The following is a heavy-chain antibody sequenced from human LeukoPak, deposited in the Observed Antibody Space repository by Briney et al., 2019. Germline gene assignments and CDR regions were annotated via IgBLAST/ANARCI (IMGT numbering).Heavy chain of an antibody. CDR1: GGSISSSSYY. CDR2: IYYSGST. CDR3: ARIPVVDDAFDI. V-gene: IGHV4-39*01. D-gene: IGHD4-23*01. J-gene: IGHJ3*02. Sequence: PSETLSLTCSVSGGSISSSSYYWGLIRQPPGKGLEWIGSIYYSGSTYYNPSLKSRVTISVDTSKSQFSLKLSSVTAADTAVYYCARIPVVDDAFDIWGQGTMVTVSS.